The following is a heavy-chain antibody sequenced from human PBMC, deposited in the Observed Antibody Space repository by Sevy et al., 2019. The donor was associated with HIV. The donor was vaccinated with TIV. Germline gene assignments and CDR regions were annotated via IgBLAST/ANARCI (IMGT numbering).Heavy chain of an antibody. D-gene: IGHD1-26*01. CDR2: INPSCGST. J-gene: IGHJ4*02. CDR3: ARGLKVGATSPPPRFLDY. CDR1: GYTFTSYY. V-gene: IGHV1-46*01. Sequence: ASVKVSCKASGYTFTSYYMHWVRQAPGQGLEWMGIINPSCGSTSYAQKFQGRVTMTRDTSTSTVYMELSSLRSEDTAVYYCARGLKVGATSPPPRFLDYWGQGTLVTVSS.